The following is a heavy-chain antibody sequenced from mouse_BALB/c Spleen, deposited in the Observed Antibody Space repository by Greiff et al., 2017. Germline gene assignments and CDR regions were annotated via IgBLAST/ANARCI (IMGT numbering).Heavy chain of an antibody. CDR1: GYTFTSYW. CDR3: ARRAGYYAMDY. V-gene: IGHV1-7*01. CDR2: INPSTGYT. Sequence: VKLMESGAELAKPGASVKMSCKASGYTFTSYWMHWVKQRPGQGLEWIGYINPSTGYTEYNQKFKDKATLTADKSSSTAYMQLSSLTSEDSAVYYCARRAGYYAMDYWGQGTSVTVSS. J-gene: IGHJ4*01.